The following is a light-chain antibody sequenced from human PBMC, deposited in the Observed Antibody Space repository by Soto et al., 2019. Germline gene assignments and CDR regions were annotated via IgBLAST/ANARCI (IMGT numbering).Light chain of an antibody. V-gene: IGLV2-14*01. J-gene: IGLJ1*01. CDR3: SSYTSDWGV. CDR1: SSDVGGYDF. Sequence: QSALTQPASVSGSLGQSITISCTGTSSDVGGYDFVSWYQHHPGKAPKLIIYEVRTRPSGVSDRFSGSKSGNTASLTISGLQAEDEADYYCSSYTSDWGVFGTGTKVPS. CDR2: EVR.